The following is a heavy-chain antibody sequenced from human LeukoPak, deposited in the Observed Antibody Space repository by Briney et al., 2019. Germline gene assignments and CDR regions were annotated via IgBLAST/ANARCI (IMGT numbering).Heavy chain of an antibody. V-gene: IGHV3-74*01. D-gene: IGHD3-10*01. Sequence: GGSLRLSCAASGFTFSMYWMHWVRQAPGKGLVWVSRIKSDGSTNYADSVKGRFNISRDNAKNTVSLQMKSLRPEDTGVYYCTRAPSEIGSYYPEYFRHWGQGTLVTVSS. J-gene: IGHJ1*01. CDR2: IKSDGST. CDR1: GFTFSMYW. CDR3: TRAPSEIGSYYPEYFRH.